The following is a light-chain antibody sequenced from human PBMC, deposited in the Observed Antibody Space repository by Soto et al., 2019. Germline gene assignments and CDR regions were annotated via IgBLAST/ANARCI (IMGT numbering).Light chain of an antibody. J-gene: IGKJ4*01. CDR2: KAS. Sequence: DIQMTQSPSTLSASVGDRVTITCRASQSISNWLAWYQQKPGKAPKLLIYKASSLESGVPSRFSGSGSGTEFTLTISSLQPDDFAAYYCQSGVTCGGGTKVEIK. CDR3: QSGVT. V-gene: IGKV1-5*03. CDR1: QSISNW.